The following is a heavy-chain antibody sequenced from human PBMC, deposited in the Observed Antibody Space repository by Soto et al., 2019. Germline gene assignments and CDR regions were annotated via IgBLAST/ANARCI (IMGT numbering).Heavy chain of an antibody. D-gene: IGHD5-12*01. V-gene: IGHV4-59*08. J-gene: IGHJ4*02. Sequence: QVQLQESGPGLVKPSETLSLTCTVSGGSIRSNYWSWIWQPPGKGLEWLGYIHYSGITNYNASLKSRVTISADTSKNQFSLKLSSVTAADTAVYYCATYRDGLVAYWGQGTLVTVSS. CDR3: ATYRDGLVAY. CDR2: IHYSGIT. CDR1: GGSIRSNY.